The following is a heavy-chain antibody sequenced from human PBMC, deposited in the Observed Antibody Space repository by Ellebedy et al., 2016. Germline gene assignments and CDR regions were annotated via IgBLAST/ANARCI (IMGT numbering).Heavy chain of an antibody. D-gene: IGHD6-19*01. V-gene: IGHV4-39*01. Sequence: GSLRLSCTVSGGSISSSSYYWGWIRQPPGKGREWIGSIYYSGSTYYNPSLKSRVTISVDTSKNQFSLKLSSVTAADTAVYYCARPYSSGWYYWGQGTLVTVSS. CDR2: IYYSGST. J-gene: IGHJ4*02. CDR3: ARPYSSGWYY. CDR1: GGSISSSSYY.